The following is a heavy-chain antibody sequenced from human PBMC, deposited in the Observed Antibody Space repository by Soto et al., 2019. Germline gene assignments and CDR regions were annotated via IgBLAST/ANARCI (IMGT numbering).Heavy chain of an antibody. J-gene: IGHJ5*02. CDR3: VRLPVVSSGYSHWSASPP. CDR2: ISYDGSNK. Sequence: PGGSLRLSCAASGFTFSSYGMHWVRQAPGKGLEWVAVISYDGSNKYYADTVKGRFTISRDNSKNTLYQQMNSLRAEDTAVYYFVRLPVVSSGYSHWSASPPWGQGTLVTVSS. D-gene: IGHD3-22*01. V-gene: IGHV3-30*03. CDR1: GFTFSSYG.